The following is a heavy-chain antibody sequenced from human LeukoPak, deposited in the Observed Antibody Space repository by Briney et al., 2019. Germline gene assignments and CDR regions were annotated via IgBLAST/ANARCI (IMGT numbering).Heavy chain of an antibody. CDR1: SGSISSYH. CDR3: ARDSGYCSNTSCLSYGMDV. Sequence: SETLSLTCTVSSGSISSYHWSWIRQPPGKGLEWIGFIYSSGSTNYNPSLQSRVTISVDTSKNQFSLKLKFVTAADTTVYYCARDSGYCSNTSCLSYGMDVWGQGTTVTVSS. D-gene: IGHD2-2*01. V-gene: IGHV4-59*01. CDR2: IYSSGST. J-gene: IGHJ6*02.